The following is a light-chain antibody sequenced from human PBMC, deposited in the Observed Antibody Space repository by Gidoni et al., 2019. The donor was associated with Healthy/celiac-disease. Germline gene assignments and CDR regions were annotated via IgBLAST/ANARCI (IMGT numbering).Light chain of an antibody. CDR1: QSVSSY. CDR3: QQRSNLPPVT. Sequence: EIVLTQSPATLSLSPGESATLPCRASQSVSSYFAWYQPKPGQAPRLLHQDTPNRATGIPSSFSGSGSGTDFTLTISSLEPEDFAVYYWQQRSNLPPVTFGQGTKVEIK. J-gene: IGKJ1*01. V-gene: IGKV3-11*01. CDR2: DTP.